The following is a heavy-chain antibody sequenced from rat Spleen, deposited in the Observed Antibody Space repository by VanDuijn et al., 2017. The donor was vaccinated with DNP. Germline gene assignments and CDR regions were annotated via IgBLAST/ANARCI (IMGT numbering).Heavy chain of an antibody. V-gene: IGHV2-27*01. CDR3: ASTLVNYGTYGYYAMDA. J-gene: IGHJ4*01. CDR1: GFSLTSYD. Sequence: QVQLKESGPGLVQPSQTLSLTCTVSGFSLTSYDVHWVRQPPGKGLEWMGRIQNGGSTDYNSALKSRLTIIKDTSKSQVFLKMNSLQTEDTATYYCASTLVNYGTYGYYAMDAWGQGTSVTVSS. CDR2: IQNGGST. D-gene: IGHD1-3*01.